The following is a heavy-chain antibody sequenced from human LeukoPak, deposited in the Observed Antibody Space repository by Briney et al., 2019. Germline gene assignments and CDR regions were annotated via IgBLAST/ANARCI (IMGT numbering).Heavy chain of an antibody. J-gene: IGHJ4*02. D-gene: IGHD6-13*01. CDR2: IYHSGST. CDR1: GASISSYY. Sequence: SETLSLTCTVSGASISSYYWSWIRQPPGKGLEWIGYIYHSGSTYYNPSLKSRVTISVDRSKNQFSLKLSSVTAADTAVYYCARVNSSSWRFFDYWGQGTLVTVSS. CDR3: ARVNSSSWRFFDY. V-gene: IGHV4-59*12.